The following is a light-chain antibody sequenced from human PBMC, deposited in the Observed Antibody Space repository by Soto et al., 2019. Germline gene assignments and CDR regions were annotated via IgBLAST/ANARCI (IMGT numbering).Light chain of an antibody. CDR1: QSISNDF. Sequence: TQSTTSLSASLGDRVTITSRASQSISNDFLAWYQQKPGQAPRLLIYGASSRATGIPDRFSGSGSGTDFTLSISRLEPEDFAVYYCQQYGGSTRTFGQGTKVDIK. CDR3: QQYGGSTRT. V-gene: IGKV3-20*01. CDR2: GAS. J-gene: IGKJ1*01.